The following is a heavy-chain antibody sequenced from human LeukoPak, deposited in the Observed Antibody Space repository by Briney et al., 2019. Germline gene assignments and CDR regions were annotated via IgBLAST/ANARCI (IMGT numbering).Heavy chain of an antibody. CDR2: IYSGGST. CDR3: ARTLHSYGQYYFDY. D-gene: IGHD5-18*01. CDR1: GFTVSSNY. Sequence: GGSLRLSCAASGFTVSSNYMSWVRQAPGKGLEWVSVIYSGGSTYYADSVKGRFTISRDNSKNTLYLQMNSLRAEDTAVYYCARTLHSYGQYYFDYWGQGTLVTVSS. V-gene: IGHV3-53*01. J-gene: IGHJ4*02.